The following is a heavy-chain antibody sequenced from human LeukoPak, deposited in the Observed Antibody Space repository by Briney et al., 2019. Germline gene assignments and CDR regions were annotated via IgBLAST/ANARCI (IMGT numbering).Heavy chain of an antibody. V-gene: IGHV4-39*01. CDR2: IYYSGST. D-gene: IGHD2-21*01. CDR3: ARRASRKTIVAVKDAFDI. Sequence: PSETLSLTCTVSGGSISSSSYYWGWIRQPPGKGLEWIGSIYYSGSTYYNPSLKSRVTISVDTSKNQFSLKLSSVTAADTAVYYCARRASRKTIVAVKDAFDIWGQGTMVTVSS. J-gene: IGHJ3*02. CDR1: GGSISSSSYY.